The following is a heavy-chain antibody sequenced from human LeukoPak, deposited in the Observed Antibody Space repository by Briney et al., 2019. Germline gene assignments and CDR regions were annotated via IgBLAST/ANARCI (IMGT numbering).Heavy chain of an antibody. D-gene: IGHD2-15*01. J-gene: IGHJ2*01. Sequence: GGSLRLSCAASGFSVSNDYMSWVRQAPGKGLEWVSVIYRDGQTYEADSVRGRFTISRDSFENMVYLQMNSLRVEDTAVYYCARDSSGKGTWYFDLWGRGTLVTVSS. CDR1: GFSVSNDY. V-gene: IGHV3-53*01. CDR3: ARDSSGKGTWYFDL. CDR2: IYRDGQT.